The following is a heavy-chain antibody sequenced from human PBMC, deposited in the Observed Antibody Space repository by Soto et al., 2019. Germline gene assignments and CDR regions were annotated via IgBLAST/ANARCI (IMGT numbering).Heavy chain of an antibody. CDR2: ITPIFGDTR. CDR3: ARGRGSPTSGSHWSTTYYYYGMDV. Sequence: QVQLVQSGAEMKEPGSSVKVACQASGGTFSSYSITWVRQAPGQGLEWMGDITPIFGDTRNYAQKFEGRVRITADESTNTAYMELSNLTSEDTAVYYCARGRGSPTSGSHWSTTYYYYGMDVWGQGTTVTVSS. CDR1: GGTFSSYS. V-gene: IGHV1-69*12. J-gene: IGHJ6*02. D-gene: IGHD6-13*01.